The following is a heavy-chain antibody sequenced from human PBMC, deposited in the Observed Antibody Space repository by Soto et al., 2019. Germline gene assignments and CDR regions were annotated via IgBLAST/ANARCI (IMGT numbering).Heavy chain of an antibody. CDR1: GGTFSSYA. CDR3: ASITMVRGVIITAFDY. D-gene: IGHD3-10*01. CDR2: IIPIFGTA. J-gene: IGHJ4*02. Sequence: ASVKVSCKASGGTFSSYAISWVRQAPGQGLEWMGGIIPIFGTANYAQKFQGRVTITADESTSTAYMELSSLRSEDTAVYYCASITMVRGVIITAFDYWGQGTLVTV. V-gene: IGHV1-69*13.